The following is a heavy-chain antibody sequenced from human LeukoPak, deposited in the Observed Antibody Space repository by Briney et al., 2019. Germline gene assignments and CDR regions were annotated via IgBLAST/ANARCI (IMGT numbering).Heavy chain of an antibody. D-gene: IGHD6-13*01. CDR2: INHSGST. V-gene: IGHV4-34*01. CDR1: GGSFSGYY. J-gene: IGHJ5*02. CDR3: GGGRVGSALYSRAHEGWFDP. Sequence: PSETLCLTCAVYGGSFSGYYWSWIRQPPGKGLEWIGEINHSGSTKYNPSLKSRVTISSDTTTNQISLKLSSVTAADTAVYYGGGGRVGSALYSRAHEGWFDPWGQGTLVTVSS.